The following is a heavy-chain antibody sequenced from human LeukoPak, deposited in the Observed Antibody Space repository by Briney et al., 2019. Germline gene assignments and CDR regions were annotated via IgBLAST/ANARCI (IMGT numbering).Heavy chain of an antibody. V-gene: IGHV3-66*01. Sequence: GGSLRLSCAASGFTVSSNYMSWVRQAPGKGLEWVSVIYSGGSTYYADSVKGRLTISRDNAKNSLYLQMNSLRAEDTAVYYCARASRDPYFDYWGQGTLVTVSS. D-gene: IGHD6-6*01. CDR2: IYSGGST. CDR3: ARASRDPYFDY. J-gene: IGHJ4*02. CDR1: GFTVSSNY.